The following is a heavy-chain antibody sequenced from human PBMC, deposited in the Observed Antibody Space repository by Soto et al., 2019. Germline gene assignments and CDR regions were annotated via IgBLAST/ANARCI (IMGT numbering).Heavy chain of an antibody. Sequence: GASVKVSCKASGYTFTSYYMHWVRQAPGQGLEWMGIINPSGGSTSYAQKFQGRVTMTRDTSTSTVYMELSSLRSEDTAVYYCARVWTGYYYDSSGYYFDAFDIWGQGTMVTVSS. CDR1: GYTFTSYY. CDR3: ARVWTGYYYDSSGYYFDAFDI. D-gene: IGHD3-22*01. V-gene: IGHV1-46*01. J-gene: IGHJ3*02. CDR2: INPSGGST.